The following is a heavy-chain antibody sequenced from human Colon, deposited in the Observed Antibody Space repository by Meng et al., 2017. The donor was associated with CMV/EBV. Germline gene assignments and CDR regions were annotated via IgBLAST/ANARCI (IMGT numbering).Heavy chain of an antibody. D-gene: IGHD1-7*01. Sequence: GGSLRLSCVASGFTFDEYVMHWVRLAPGKGLEWVSAITWNSGSIGYADSVKGRFTISRDNAKNSLYLQMNGLRAEDTALYYCAKDISPVGGTTGYHGMDVWGQGTTVTVSS. CDR1: GFTFDEYV. V-gene: IGHV3-9*01. CDR3: AKDISPVGGTTGYHGMDV. J-gene: IGHJ6*02. CDR2: ITWNSGSI.